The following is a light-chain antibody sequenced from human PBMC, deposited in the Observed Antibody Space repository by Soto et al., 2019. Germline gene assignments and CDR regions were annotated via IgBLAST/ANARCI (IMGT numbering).Light chain of an antibody. CDR1: QSISSY. CDR2: AAS. Sequence: DLQMTHSPSSLSASVGDRVTITCRASQSISSYLNWYQQKPGKAPKLLIYAASSLQSGVPSRFSCSGAGTDFTLTISSLQPEDFATYYCQQSYSTPYTLGQGTKLEIK. V-gene: IGKV1-39*01. CDR3: QQSYSTPYT. J-gene: IGKJ2*01.